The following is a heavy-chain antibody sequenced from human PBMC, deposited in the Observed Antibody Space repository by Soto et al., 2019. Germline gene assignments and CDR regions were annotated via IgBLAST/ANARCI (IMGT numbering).Heavy chain of an antibody. V-gene: IGHV3-23*01. J-gene: IGHJ3*02. CDR3: AKATATGGGAFEI. CDR2: ILVGGST. D-gene: IGHD2-8*02. CDR1: GFICSSYD. Sequence: GGSLRLSCAVSGFICSSYDMSWVRQAPGKGLEWVSTILVGGSTHYEDSVEGRFTISRDTSKNTVYLQMNSLTAGDTAVYYCAKATATGGGAFEICGQGTMVTVSS.